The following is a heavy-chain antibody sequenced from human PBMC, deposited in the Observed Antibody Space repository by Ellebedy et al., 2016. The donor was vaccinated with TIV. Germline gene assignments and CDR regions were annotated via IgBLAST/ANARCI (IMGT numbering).Heavy chain of an antibody. V-gene: IGHV3-21*01. Sequence: GGSLRLXXAASGFTFSSYAMNWVRQAPGKGLEWVSSISSSSSYIYYADSVKGRFTISRDNAKNSLYLQMNSLRAEDTAVYYCARDLYDSSGYYFYWGQGTLVTVSS. CDR3: ARDLYDSSGYYFY. D-gene: IGHD3-22*01. CDR2: ISSSSSYI. CDR1: GFTFSSYA. J-gene: IGHJ4*02.